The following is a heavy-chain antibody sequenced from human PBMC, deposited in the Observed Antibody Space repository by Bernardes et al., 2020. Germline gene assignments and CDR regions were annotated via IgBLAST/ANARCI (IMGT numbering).Heavy chain of an antibody. Sequence: SETLSLTCTVSGGSISSYYWSWIRQPPGKGLEWIGYIYYSGSTNYNPSLKSRVTISVDTSKNQFSLKLSSVTAADTAVYYCARGYDYIWGSYPNWFDPWGQGTLVTVSS. V-gene: IGHV4-59*01. D-gene: IGHD3-16*02. CDR1: GGSISSYY. CDR2: IYYSGST. CDR3: ARGYDYIWGSYPNWFDP. J-gene: IGHJ5*02.